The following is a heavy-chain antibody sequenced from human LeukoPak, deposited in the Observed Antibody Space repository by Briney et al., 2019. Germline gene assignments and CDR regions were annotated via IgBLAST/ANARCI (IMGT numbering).Heavy chain of an antibody. CDR1: GFTVSSNS. V-gene: IGHV3-53*01. CDR2: IYSGGST. D-gene: IGHD5-18*01. J-gene: IGHJ3*02. Sequence: PGGSLRLSCAASGFTVSSNSMSWVRQGPGKGLEWVSVIYSGGSTHYADSVKGRFTLSRDDSKNTLYLQMNSLRAEDTAAYYCAREAMVTNAFDIWGQGTMVTVSS. CDR3: AREAMVTNAFDI.